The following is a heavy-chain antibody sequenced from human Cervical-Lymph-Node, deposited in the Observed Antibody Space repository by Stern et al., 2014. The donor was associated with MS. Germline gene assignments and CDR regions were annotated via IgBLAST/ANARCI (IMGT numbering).Heavy chain of an antibody. CDR1: GYKFSIYW. CDR3: ARQTTAWASDV. V-gene: IGHV5-51*01. J-gene: IGHJ4*02. CDR2: IYPVDSET. D-gene: IGHD1-14*01. Sequence: EMQLVESGAELIRPGESLKISCKGSGYKFSIYWIAWVRQMPGKGLEWMGIIYPVDSETRYSPSFQGQVTMSADKSTSTAYLQWSSLNASDTAMYFCARQTTAWASDVWGQGTLVTVSS.